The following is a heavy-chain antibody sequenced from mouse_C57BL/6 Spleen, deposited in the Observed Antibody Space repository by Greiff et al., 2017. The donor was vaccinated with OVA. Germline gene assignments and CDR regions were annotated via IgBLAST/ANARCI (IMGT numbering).Heavy chain of an antibody. D-gene: IGHD3-2*02. CDR1: GYAFSSYW. CDR2: IYPGDGDT. Sequence: QVQLQQSGAELVKPGASVKISCKASGYAFSSYWLNWVKQRPGKGLEWIGQIYPGDGDTNYNGKFKGKATLTADKSSSTAYLQLSSLTSEDSSVDICARGGATAQATLFAYWGQGTLVTVSA. V-gene: IGHV1-80*01. CDR3: ARGGATAQATLFAY. J-gene: IGHJ3*01.